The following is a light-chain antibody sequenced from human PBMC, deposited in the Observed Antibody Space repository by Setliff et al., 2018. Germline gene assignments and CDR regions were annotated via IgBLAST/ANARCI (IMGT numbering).Light chain of an antibody. CDR1: SSDVGGYNY. CDR3: LSYTSETTHAL. J-gene: IGLJ2*01. V-gene: IGLV2-14*03. CDR2: EVT. Sequence: QSALTQPAAVSGSPGQSIAISCAGTSSDVGGYNYVSWYQQHPGKAPKLIIYEVTKRPSGVSDRFSGSKSGNTASLTISGLQAEDEADYYCLSYTSETTHALFAGGTK.